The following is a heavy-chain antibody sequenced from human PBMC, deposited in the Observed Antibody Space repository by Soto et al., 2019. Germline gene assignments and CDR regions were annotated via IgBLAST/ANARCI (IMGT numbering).Heavy chain of an antibody. D-gene: IGHD3-10*01. J-gene: IGHJ4*02. CDR1: GFTFSSYA. Sequence: GGSLRLSCAASGFTFSSYAMCWVRQAPGKGLEWVSTITDTGGTTYYADSVKGRFTISRDNSKNTLYLQMNSLRAEDTAVYYCVKDFFSSGGWGQGILLTVSS. CDR3: VKDFFSSGG. V-gene: IGHV3-23*01. CDR2: ITDTGGTT.